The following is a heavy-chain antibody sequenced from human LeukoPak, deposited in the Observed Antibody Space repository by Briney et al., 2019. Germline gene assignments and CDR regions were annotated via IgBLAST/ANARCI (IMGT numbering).Heavy chain of an antibody. J-gene: IGHJ4*02. CDR3: AKDPLDTRTPMDY. V-gene: IGHV3-23*01. Sequence: GGSLRLSCAVSGFTFSSYAMSWVRQAPGKGLEWVSAISGSGGSTYYADSVKGRFTISRDNSKNTLYLQMNSLRAEDTAVYYCAKDPLDTRTPMDYWGQGTLVTVSS. D-gene: IGHD3-9*01. CDR1: GFTFSSYA. CDR2: ISGSGGST.